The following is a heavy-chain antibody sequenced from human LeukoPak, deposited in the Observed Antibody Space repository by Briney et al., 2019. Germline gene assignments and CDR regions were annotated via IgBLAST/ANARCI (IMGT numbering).Heavy chain of an antibody. V-gene: IGHV4-4*02. Sequence: PSETLSLTCGVSGGSVINTNWWTWVRQPPGKGLEWIGEVHLDGRTNYNPSLESRLTMSVDVSENQVSLKLTSVTTADTAVYYCAREGGFYRPLDYSGQGTLVTVSS. CDR3: AREGGFYRPLDY. CDR2: VHLDGRT. CDR1: GGSVINTNW. J-gene: IGHJ4*02. D-gene: IGHD3-3*01.